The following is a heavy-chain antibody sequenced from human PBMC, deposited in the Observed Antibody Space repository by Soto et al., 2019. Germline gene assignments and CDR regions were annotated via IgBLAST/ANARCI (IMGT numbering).Heavy chain of an antibody. D-gene: IGHD3-3*01. CDR2: IKKDGSEK. CDR3: AREGTTYYDFWTGPWFDP. J-gene: IGHJ5*02. CDR1: GFTFSNFW. Sequence: GGSLRLSCAASGFTFSNFWMTWVRQAPGKGLEWVAYIKKDGSEKYYADSVKGRFTISRDNANNSLYLQMSSLRDEDTAVYYCAREGTTYYDFWTGPWFDPWGQGTLVTVSS. V-gene: IGHV3-7*01.